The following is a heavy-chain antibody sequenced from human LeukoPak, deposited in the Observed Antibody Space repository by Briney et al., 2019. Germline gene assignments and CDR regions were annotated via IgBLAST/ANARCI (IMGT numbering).Heavy chain of an antibody. CDR1: GFTVSSIH. V-gene: IGHV3-53*01. CDR2: TYTGGNS. J-gene: IGHJ3*02. CDR3: ARGGRGSAAVVAPRSFDI. D-gene: IGHD3-22*01. Sequence: GGSLRLSCAASGFTVSSIHMVWVSQAPGKGLEWVSVTYTGGNSYYADSVKGRFIISRDISKSTLYLQMNSLRAEDSALYYCARGGRGSAAVVAPRSFDIWGQGTMVTVSS.